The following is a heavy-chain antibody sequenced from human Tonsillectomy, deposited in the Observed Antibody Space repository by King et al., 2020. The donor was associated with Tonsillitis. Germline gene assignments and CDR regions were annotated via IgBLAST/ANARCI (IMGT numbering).Heavy chain of an antibody. CDR1: GFTFDDYA. J-gene: IGHJ4*02. Sequence: VQLVESGGGLVQPGRSLRLSCAASGFTFDDYAMHLVRHAPGKGLEWVSGISWNSGTIGYADSVKGRFTISRDNAKNSLYLQMNSLRAEDTALYYCAKGVARRSYFDYWGQGTLVTVSS. CDR2: ISWNSGTI. D-gene: IGHD2-15*01. CDR3: AKGVARRSYFDY. V-gene: IGHV3-9*01.